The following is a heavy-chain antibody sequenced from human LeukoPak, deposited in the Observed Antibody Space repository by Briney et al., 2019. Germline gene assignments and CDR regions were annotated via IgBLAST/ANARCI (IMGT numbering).Heavy chain of an antibody. Sequence: SETLSLTCTVSGGSISSSSYYWGWIRQPPGKGLEWNGSIYYSGSTYYNPSLKSRVTISVDASKNQFSLKLTSVTAADTAVYYCARAYYYGSGSYGLDYWGQGTLVTVSS. J-gene: IGHJ4*02. V-gene: IGHV4-39*07. D-gene: IGHD3-10*01. CDR2: IYYSGST. CDR1: GGSISSSSYY. CDR3: ARAYYYGSGSYGLDY.